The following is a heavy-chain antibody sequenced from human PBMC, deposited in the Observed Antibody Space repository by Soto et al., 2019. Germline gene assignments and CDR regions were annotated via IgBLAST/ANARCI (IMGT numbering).Heavy chain of an antibody. CDR3: AKSVVVVVAATGSWFDP. J-gene: IGHJ5*02. CDR1: GVTFSSYA. V-gene: IGHV3-23*01. CDR2: ISGSGGST. D-gene: IGHD2-15*01. Sequence: GGSLRLSGAASGVTFSSYAMSWVLQAPGKGLEWVSAISGSGGSTYYADSVKGRFTISRDNSKNTLYLQMNSLRAEDTAVYYCAKSVVVVVAATGSWFDPWGQGTLVTVSS.